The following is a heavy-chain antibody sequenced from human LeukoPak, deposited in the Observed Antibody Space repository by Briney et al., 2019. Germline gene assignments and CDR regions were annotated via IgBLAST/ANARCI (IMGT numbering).Heavy chain of an antibody. CDR2: ISSSGSTI. CDR1: GFTFSSYE. J-gene: IGHJ3*02. Sequence: GGSLRLSCAASGFTFSSYEMNWVRQAPGKGLEWVSYISSSGSTIYYADSVKGRFTISRDNAKNSLYLQMNSLRAEDTAVYYCARDLTHDAFDIWGQGTMVTVSS. V-gene: IGHV3-48*03. CDR3: ARDLTHDAFDI.